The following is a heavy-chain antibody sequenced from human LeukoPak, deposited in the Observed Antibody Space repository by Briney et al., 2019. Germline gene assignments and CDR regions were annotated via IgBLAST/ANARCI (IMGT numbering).Heavy chain of an antibody. Sequence: QPGGSLRLSCAASGFTFSSYGMHWVRQAPGKGLEWVAFIRYDGSNKYYADSVKGRFTVSRDNSKNSLYLQMNSLRAEDTAVYYCAKDLSSSGSYSSVDYWGQGTLVTVSS. CDR3: AKDLSSSGSYSSVDY. CDR2: IRYDGSNK. CDR1: GFTFSSYG. D-gene: IGHD1-26*01. J-gene: IGHJ4*02. V-gene: IGHV3-30*02.